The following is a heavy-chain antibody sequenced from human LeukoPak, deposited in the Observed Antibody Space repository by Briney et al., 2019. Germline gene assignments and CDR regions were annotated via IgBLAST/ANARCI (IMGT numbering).Heavy chain of an antibody. CDR2: ISWNSGSI. J-gene: IGHJ4*02. V-gene: IGHV3-9*01. CDR1: GFTFDDYA. Sequence: QPGGSLRLSCAASGFTFDDYAMHWVRQAPGKGLEWVSGISWNSGSIGYADSVKGRFTISRDNAKNSLYLQMNSLRAEDTAVYYCARGRPSYYYDSSVDYWGQGTLVTVSS. CDR3: ARGRPSYYYDSSVDY. D-gene: IGHD3-22*01.